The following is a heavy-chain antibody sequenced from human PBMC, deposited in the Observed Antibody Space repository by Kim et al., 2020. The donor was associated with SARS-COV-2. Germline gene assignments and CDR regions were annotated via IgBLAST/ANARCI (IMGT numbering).Heavy chain of an antibody. D-gene: IGHD6-13*01. CDR1: GFTFSSYG. Sequence: GGSLRLSCAASGFTFSSYGMHWVRQAPGKGLEWVAVISYDGNNKYYADSVKGRFTISRDNSKNTLYLQLHRLRAEDPAVYYCARVLGAAAGTYYYYVMDGWGQGTTVTVSS. V-gene: IGHV3-33*05. CDR2: ISYDGNNK. J-gene: IGHJ6*02. CDR3: ARVLGAAAGTYYYYVMDG.